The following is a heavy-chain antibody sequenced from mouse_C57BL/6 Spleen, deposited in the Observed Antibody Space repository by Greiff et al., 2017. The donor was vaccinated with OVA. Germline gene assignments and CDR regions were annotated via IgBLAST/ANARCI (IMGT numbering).Heavy chain of an antibody. Sequence: VQLQQSGPELVKPGASVKIPCKASGYTFTDYNMDWVKQSHGKSLEWIGDINPNNGGTIYNQKFKGKATLTVDKSSSTAYMELRSLTSEDTAVYYCARHSYYGSSLYYAMDYWGQGTSVTVSS. CDR2: INPNNGGT. CDR1: GYTFTDYN. V-gene: IGHV1-18*01. J-gene: IGHJ4*01. D-gene: IGHD1-1*01. CDR3: ARHSYYGSSLYYAMDY.